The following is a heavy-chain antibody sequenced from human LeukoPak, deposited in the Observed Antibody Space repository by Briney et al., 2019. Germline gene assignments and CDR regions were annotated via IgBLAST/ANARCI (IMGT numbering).Heavy chain of an antibody. CDR1: GYTFTSYD. CDR3: ARGLWEWGAPGY. CDR2: MNPNSGNT. J-gene: IGHJ4*02. Sequence: ASVKVSCKASGYTFTSYDINWVRQATGQGLEWMGWMNPNSGNTDYAQKFQGRVTMTRNTYISTAYMELSSLRSEDTAVYYCARGLWEWGAPGYWGQGTLVTVSS. V-gene: IGHV1-8*01. D-gene: IGHD1-26*01.